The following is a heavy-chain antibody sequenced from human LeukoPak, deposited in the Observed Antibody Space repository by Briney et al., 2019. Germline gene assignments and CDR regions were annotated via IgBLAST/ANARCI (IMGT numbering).Heavy chain of an antibody. D-gene: IGHD1-7*01. J-gene: IGHJ4*02. Sequence: ASVKVSCKASGYTFTSYDINWVRQATGQGLEWMGWMNPNSGNTGYAQKFQGRVTITRNTSISTAYMELSSLRSEDTAVYYCARGDNWNYMGHFDYWGQGTLVTVSS. CDR1: GYTFTSYD. CDR3: ARGDNWNYMGHFDY. CDR2: MNPNSGNT. V-gene: IGHV1-8*03.